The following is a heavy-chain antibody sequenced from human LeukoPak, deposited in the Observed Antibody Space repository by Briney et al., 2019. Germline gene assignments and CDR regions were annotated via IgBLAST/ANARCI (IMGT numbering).Heavy chain of an antibody. V-gene: IGHV1-8*01. Sequence: ASVKVSCKASGDTFTTYDVNWVRQATGQGLEWVRWMNPNSGNTGYAQKFQGRVTMTRNTSISTDYMVLSSLRSDDTAVYYCVRTAGIFWSGAYYFDSWGQGTLVTVSS. J-gene: IGHJ4*02. CDR2: MNPNSGNT. CDR1: GDTFTTYD. D-gene: IGHD3-3*01. CDR3: VRTAGIFWSGAYYFDS.